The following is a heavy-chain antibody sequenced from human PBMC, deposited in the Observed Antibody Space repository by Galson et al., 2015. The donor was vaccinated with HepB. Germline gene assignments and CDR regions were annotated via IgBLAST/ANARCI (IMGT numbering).Heavy chain of an antibody. V-gene: IGHV3-15*07. Sequence: SLRLSCAASGFTFSNAWMNWVRQAPGKGLEWVGRIKSKTDGGTTDYAAPVKGRFTISRDDSKNTLYLQMNSLKTEDTAVYYCTTATNYDSSGYPFDYWGQGTLVTVSS. CDR1: GFTFSNAW. J-gene: IGHJ4*02. CDR2: IKSKTDGGTT. D-gene: IGHD3-22*01. CDR3: TTATNYDSSGYPFDY.